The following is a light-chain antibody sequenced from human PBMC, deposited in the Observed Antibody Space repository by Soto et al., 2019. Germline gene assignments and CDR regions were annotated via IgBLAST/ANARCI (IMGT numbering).Light chain of an antibody. CDR1: SSDVGRYNY. J-gene: IGLJ1*01. CDR2: GVS. Sequence: QSVRTQPASVSGSPGQSITISCTGTSSDVGRYNYVSWYQHHPGKAPKLIFYGVSNRPSGVSERFSVSKSGYTASLTISGLQAEDEADYYCTSYTTRSTYVFGTGTKVTVL. CDR3: TSYTTRSTYV. V-gene: IGLV2-14*03.